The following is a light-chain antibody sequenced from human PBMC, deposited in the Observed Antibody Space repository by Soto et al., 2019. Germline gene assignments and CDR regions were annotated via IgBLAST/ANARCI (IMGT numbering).Light chain of an antibody. CDR2: GAS. Sequence: DIQMTQSPSSVSASVGDRVTITCRASQGIRSSLAWYQQKPGKAPNLLIYGASTLQSGVPSRFSGSGSGTNFTLTISSLQPEDFATYFCQQTDSFLSITVGQGTRLEIK. V-gene: IGKV1D-12*01. J-gene: IGKJ5*01. CDR1: QGIRSS. CDR3: QQTDSFLSIT.